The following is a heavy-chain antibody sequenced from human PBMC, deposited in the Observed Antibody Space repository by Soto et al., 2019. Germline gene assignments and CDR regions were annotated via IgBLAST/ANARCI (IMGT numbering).Heavy chain of an antibody. V-gene: IGHV3-23*01. J-gene: IGHJ4*02. CDR3: AKASPLYYYDSSGFLFDY. D-gene: IGHD3-22*01. CDR2: ISGSGGST. CDR1: GFTFSSYA. Sequence: GGSLRLSCAASGFTFSSYAMSWVRQAPGKGLEWVSAISGSGGSTYHADSVKGRFTISRDNSKNTLYLQMNSLRAEDTAVYYCAKASPLYYYDSSGFLFDYWGQGTLVTVSS.